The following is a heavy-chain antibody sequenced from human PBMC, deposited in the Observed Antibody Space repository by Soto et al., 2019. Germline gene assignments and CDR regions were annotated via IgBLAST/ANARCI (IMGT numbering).Heavy chain of an antibody. CDR1: GFTFRNAW. V-gene: IGHV3-15*07. J-gene: IGHJ6*02. CDR3: TTSRLPSYQPFYYGMDV. Sequence: PGGSQRLSCAASGFTFRNAWRNWVRQAPGKGLEWVGRIKSKTDGGTTDYAAPVKGRFTISRDDSKNTLYLQMNSLKTEDTAVYYCTTSRLPSYQPFYYGMDVWGQGTTVTVSS. CDR2: IKSKTDGGTT. D-gene: IGHD2-15*01.